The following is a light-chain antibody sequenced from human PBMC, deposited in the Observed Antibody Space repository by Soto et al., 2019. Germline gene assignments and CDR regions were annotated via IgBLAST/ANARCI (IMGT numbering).Light chain of an antibody. Sequence: CTGTSSDVGGYNYVSWYQQHPGKAPKVMIYDVSNRPSGVSNRFSGSKSGNTASLTISGLQAEDEADYYCSSYTSSSTYVFGTGTKLTVL. V-gene: IGLV2-14*04. CDR1: SSDVGGYNY. CDR3: SSYTSSSTYV. CDR2: DVS. J-gene: IGLJ1*01.